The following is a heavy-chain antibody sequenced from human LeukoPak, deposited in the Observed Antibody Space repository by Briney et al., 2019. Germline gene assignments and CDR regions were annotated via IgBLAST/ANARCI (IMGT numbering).Heavy chain of an antibody. J-gene: IGHJ4*02. CDR1: GFTFRSYA. V-gene: IGHV3-23*01. D-gene: IGHD5-12*01. CDR3: ARKQVDSVAMEYYFDY. CDR2: ISDSGGTT. Sequence: PGGSLRLSCAASGFTFRSYAMSWVRHAPGEGLEWVAAISDSGGTTYYADSVKGRFTISRDNAKNSLYLQMNSLRAEDTAVYYCARKQVDSVAMEYYFDYWGQGTLVTVSS.